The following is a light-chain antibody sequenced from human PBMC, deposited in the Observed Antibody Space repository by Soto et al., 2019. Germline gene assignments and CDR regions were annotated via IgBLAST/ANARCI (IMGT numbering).Light chain of an antibody. CDR1: SAKIGSNT. J-gene: IGLJ1*01. V-gene: IGLV1-44*01. CDR3: AAWDDSLNARV. Sequence: QSVLTQPPSASGTPGQRDTSSCSGSSAKIGSNTVNWYQQLPGTAPKLLIYSNNQRPSGVPDRFSGAKSGTSASLAISGLQSEDEADYYCAAWDDSLNARVFGSGTKVTVL. CDR2: SNN.